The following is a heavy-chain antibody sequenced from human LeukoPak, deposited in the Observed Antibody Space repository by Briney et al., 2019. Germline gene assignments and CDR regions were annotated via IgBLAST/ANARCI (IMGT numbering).Heavy chain of an antibody. J-gene: IGHJ4*02. CDR3: AKEVRYYDSSGYADY. CDR2: ISSSSSYI. D-gene: IGHD3-22*01. CDR1: GFTFSSYS. Sequence: GGSLRLSCAASGFTFSSYSMNWVRQAPGKGLEWVSSISSSSSYIYYADSVKGRFTISRDNAKNSLYLQMNSLRAEDTAVYYCAKEVRYYDSSGYADYWGQGTLVTVSS. V-gene: IGHV3-21*01.